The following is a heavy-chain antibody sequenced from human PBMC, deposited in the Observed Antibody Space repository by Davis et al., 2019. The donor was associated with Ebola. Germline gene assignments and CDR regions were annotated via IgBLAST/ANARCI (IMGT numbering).Heavy chain of an antibody. CDR1: GDTFNTYG. Sequence: AASVKVSCKASGDTFNTYGLSWVRQAPGQGLEWMGGIIPIFGTANYAQKFQGRVTITADKSTSTAYMELSSLRSEDTAVYYCARDREAGSYYYYGMDVWGQGTTVTVSS. V-gene: IGHV1-69*06. J-gene: IGHJ6*02. D-gene: IGHD1-26*01. CDR3: ARDREAGSYYYYGMDV. CDR2: IIPIFGTA.